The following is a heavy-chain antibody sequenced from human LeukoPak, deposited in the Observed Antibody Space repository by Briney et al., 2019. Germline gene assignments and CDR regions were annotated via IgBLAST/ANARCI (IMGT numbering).Heavy chain of an antibody. V-gene: IGHV4-59*01. J-gene: IGHJ5*02. CDR1: GGSISSYY. CDR3: AREPGFDSSGYLNWFDP. CDR2: IYYSGST. D-gene: IGHD3-22*01. Sequence: PSETLSLTCTVSGGSISSYYWTWIRQPPGKGLEWIGNIYYSGSTNYNPTLKSRVTISVDTSKNQLSLKLSSVTAADTAVYYCAREPGFDSSGYLNWFDPWGQGTLVTVSS.